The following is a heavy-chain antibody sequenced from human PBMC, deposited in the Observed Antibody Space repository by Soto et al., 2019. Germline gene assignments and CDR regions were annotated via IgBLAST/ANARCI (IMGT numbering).Heavy chain of an antibody. CDR2: ISSSGSTI. J-gene: IGHJ6*02. Sequence: QVPLVESGGGLVKPGGSLRLSCAASGFTFSDYYMSWIRQAPGKGLEWVSYISSSGSTIYYADSVKGRFTISRDNAKNSLYLQMNSLRAEDTAVYYCARDETADFDPLYYYGMDVWGQGTTVTVSS. CDR1: GFTFSDYY. CDR3: ARDETADFDPLYYYGMDV. D-gene: IGHD3-9*01. V-gene: IGHV3-11*01.